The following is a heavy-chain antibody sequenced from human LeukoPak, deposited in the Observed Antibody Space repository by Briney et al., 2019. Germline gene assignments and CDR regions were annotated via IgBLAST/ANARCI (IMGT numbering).Heavy chain of an antibody. V-gene: IGHV3-7*03. CDR2: IKWDGIET. Sequence: GGSLRLSCAASGFTVSSNYLSWVRQAPGKGLEWVANIKWDGIETYYVDSVKGRFAISRNNAKNSLYLQMNNLRDEDTAVYYCARVQKGIAAAGTGGGWFDPWGQGTLVTVSA. CDR3: ARVQKGIAAAGTGGGWFDP. CDR1: GFTVSSNY. J-gene: IGHJ5*02. D-gene: IGHD6-13*01.